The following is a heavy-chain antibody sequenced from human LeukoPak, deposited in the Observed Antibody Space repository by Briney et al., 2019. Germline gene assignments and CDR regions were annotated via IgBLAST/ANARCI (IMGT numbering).Heavy chain of an antibody. CDR1: GGSFSGYY. CDR3: ARLLRVGYCSTTTCNWFDP. Sequence: PSETLSLTCAVYGGSFSGYYWSWIRQPPGKGLEWIGEINHSGSTNYNPSLKSRVTISVDKSKNQFSLKLSSVTAADTAMYYCARLLRVGYCSTTTCNWFDPWGQGTLVTVSS. V-gene: IGHV4-34*01. J-gene: IGHJ5*02. CDR2: INHSGST. D-gene: IGHD2-2*01.